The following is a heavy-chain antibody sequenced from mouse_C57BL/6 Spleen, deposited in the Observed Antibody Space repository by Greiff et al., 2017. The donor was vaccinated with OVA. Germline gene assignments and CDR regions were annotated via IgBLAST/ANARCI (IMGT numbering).Heavy chain of an antibody. Sequence: VQLQQSGPELVKPGASVKISCKASGYAFSSSWMNWVKQRPGKGLEWIGRIYPGDGDTNYNGKFKGKATLTADKSSSTAYMQLSSLTSEDSAVYFCVYGNRYAMDYWGQGTSVTVSS. CDR3: VYGNRYAMDY. V-gene: IGHV1-82*01. CDR2: IYPGDGDT. CDR1: GYAFSSSW. J-gene: IGHJ4*01. D-gene: IGHD2-1*01.